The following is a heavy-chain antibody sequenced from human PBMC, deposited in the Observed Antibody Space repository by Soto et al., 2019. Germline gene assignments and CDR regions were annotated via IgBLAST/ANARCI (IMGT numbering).Heavy chain of an antibody. CDR3: ARPNTDIVATKANDAFDI. CDR2: VDLTGSPT. CDR1: GFSLSDFS. J-gene: IGHJ3*02. D-gene: IGHD5-12*01. V-gene: IGHV3-23*05. Sequence: GGSLRLSCAASGFSLSDFSMNWFRQAPGKGLEWVSFVDLTGSPTYYSDSVKGRFTISRDNSKNTLYLQMNSLRAEDTAVYYCARPNTDIVATKANDAFDIWGQGTMVTVSS.